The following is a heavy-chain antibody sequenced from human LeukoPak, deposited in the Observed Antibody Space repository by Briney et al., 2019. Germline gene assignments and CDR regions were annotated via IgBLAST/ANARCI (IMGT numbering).Heavy chain of an antibody. CDR1: GYTFTSYG. CDR3: ARDLEQYDILTGSPGY. D-gene: IGHD3-9*01. J-gene: IGHJ4*02. CDR2: ISAYNGNT. Sequence: GASVKVSCKASGYTFTSYGISWVRQAPGQGLEWMGRISAYNGNTNYAQKLQGRVTMTTDTSTTTAYMELRSLRSDDTAVYYCARDLEQYDILTGSPGYWGQGTLVTVSS. V-gene: IGHV1-18*01.